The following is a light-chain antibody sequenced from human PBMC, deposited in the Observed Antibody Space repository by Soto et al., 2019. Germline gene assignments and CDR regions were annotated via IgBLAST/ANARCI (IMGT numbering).Light chain of an antibody. CDR3: QQYYSYPRT. CDR2: AAS. J-gene: IGKJ1*01. V-gene: IGKV1-8*01. Sequence: IPMTQSPSSLSASVVDRVTITCRASQGISSYLAWYQQKPGKAPKLLIYAASTLQSGVPSRFSGSGSGTDFTLTISCLQSEDFATYYCQQYYSYPRTFGQGTKVDIK. CDR1: QGISSY.